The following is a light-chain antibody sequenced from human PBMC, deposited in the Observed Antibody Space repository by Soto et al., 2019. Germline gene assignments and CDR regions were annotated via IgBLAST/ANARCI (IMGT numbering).Light chain of an antibody. V-gene: IGKV3-20*01. J-gene: IGKJ1*01. Sequence: IVLTHSPCTLSLSPGERATLSCRASQSVSSSYLAWYQQKPGQAPRLLIYGASSRATGIPDRFSGSGSGTDFTLTISRLEPEDFAVYYCQQYGSSPKTFGQGTKVDIK. CDR1: QSVSSSY. CDR2: GAS. CDR3: QQYGSSPKT.